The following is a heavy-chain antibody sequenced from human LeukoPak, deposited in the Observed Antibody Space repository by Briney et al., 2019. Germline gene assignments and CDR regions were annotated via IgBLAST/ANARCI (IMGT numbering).Heavy chain of an antibody. CDR2: IYHSGIT. V-gene: IGHV4-38-2*02. CDR1: DYSISSGYGYY. CDR3: ARDRFGSYPGI. D-gene: IGHD3-10*01. J-gene: IGHJ3*02. Sequence: SETLSLTCTVSDYSISSGYGYYWGWIRQPPGKGLEWIGNIYHSGITYYNHFNSSLKSRVTISIDTSKNQFSLRLTSVTAADTAVYYCARDRFGSYPGIWGQGTMVTVSS.